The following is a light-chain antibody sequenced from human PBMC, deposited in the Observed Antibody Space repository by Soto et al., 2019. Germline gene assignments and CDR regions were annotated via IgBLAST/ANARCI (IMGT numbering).Light chain of an antibody. V-gene: IGKV1-39*01. Sequence: DIQMTQSPASLSVSLGDRVTLTCRASQSISNYLNWYQQKPGKAPKLLIYAASSLPSGVPSRFSGSGSGTDFTLTISSLQPEDFATYYCQQSYSAPPLTFGQGTRLEIK. CDR1: QSISNY. J-gene: IGKJ5*01. CDR2: AAS. CDR3: QQSYSAPPLT.